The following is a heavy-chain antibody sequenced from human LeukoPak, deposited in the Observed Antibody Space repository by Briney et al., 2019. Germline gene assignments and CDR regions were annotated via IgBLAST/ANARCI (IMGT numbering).Heavy chain of an antibody. J-gene: IGHJ6*02. D-gene: IGHD3-3*01. CDR1: GYTFTSYY. V-gene: IGHV1-46*01. CDR3: ARCVGYDFWSGSMWGYGMDV. Sequence: ASVKVSCKASGYTFTSYYMHWVRQAPGQGLEWMGIINPSGGSTSYAQKFQGGVTMTRDTSTSTVYMELSSLRSEDTAVYYCARCVGYDFWSGSMWGYGMDVWGQGTTVTVSS. CDR2: INPSGGST.